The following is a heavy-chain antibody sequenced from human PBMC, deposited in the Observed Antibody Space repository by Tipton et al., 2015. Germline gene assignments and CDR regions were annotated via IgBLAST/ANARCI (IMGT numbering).Heavy chain of an antibody. CDR1: GFTFSSYG. J-gene: IGHJ4*02. D-gene: IGHD2-2*01. CDR3: ASDYCSSTTCFGFFDY. V-gene: IGHV3-33*01. Sequence: SLRLSCAASGFTFSSYGMHWVRQAPGKGLEWVAGLWNDGSNKYYADSAKGRFTISRDNSKNTLYLQMNSLRVEDTAVYFCASDYCSSTTCFGFFDYWGQGTLVTVSS. CDR2: LWNDGSNK.